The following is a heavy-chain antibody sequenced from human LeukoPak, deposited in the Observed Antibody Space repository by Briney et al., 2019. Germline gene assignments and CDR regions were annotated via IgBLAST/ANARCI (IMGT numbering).Heavy chain of an antibody. Sequence: PSETLSLTCTVSGGSISSYYWSWIRQPPGKGLEWIGYIYYSGSTNYNPSLKSRVTISVDTSKNQFSLKLSSVTAADTAVYYCAVEDSSSSRYYYYMDVWGKGTTVTVSS. V-gene: IGHV4-59*01. J-gene: IGHJ6*03. D-gene: IGHD6-6*01. CDR3: AVEDSSSSRYYYYMDV. CDR2: IYYSGST. CDR1: GGSISSYY.